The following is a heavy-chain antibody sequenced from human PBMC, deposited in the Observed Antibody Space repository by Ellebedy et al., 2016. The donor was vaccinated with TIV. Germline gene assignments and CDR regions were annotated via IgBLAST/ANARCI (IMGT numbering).Heavy chain of an antibody. CDR1: GYSFTSYW. V-gene: IGHV5-51*01. CDR2: IYPGDSDT. Sequence: GESLKISCKASGYSFTSYWIGWVRQMPGKGLEWMGIIYPGDSDTRYSPSFQGQVTISADKSISTAYLQWSSLKASDTAMYYCARLAMVRGAPVYYFDYWGQGTLVTVSS. D-gene: IGHD3-10*01. CDR3: ARLAMVRGAPVYYFDY. J-gene: IGHJ4*02.